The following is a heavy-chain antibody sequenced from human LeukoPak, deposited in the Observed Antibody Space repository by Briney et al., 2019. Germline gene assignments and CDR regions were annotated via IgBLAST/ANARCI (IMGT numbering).Heavy chain of an antibody. CDR3: ARESYDFWSGYLVPTFDY. V-gene: IGHV3-30-3*01. D-gene: IGHD3-3*01. CDR2: ISYDGSNK. J-gene: IGHJ4*02. CDR1: GFTFSSYA. Sequence: PGGSLRLSCAASGFTFSSYAMHWVRQAPGKGLEWVAVISYDGSNKYYADSVKGRFTVSRDNSKNTLYLQMNSLRAEDTAVYYCARESYDFWSGYLVPTFDYWGQGTLVTVSS.